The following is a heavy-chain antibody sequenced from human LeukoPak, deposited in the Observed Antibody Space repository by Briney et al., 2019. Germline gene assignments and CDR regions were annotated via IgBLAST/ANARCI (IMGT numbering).Heavy chain of an antibody. D-gene: IGHD1-1*01. CDR2: ISYRGST. Sequence: PSETLSLTCTVSGGSISRYYWSWIRQPPGKGLEGIGYISYRGSTNFNPSLKSRVTISVDTSKNQFSLKLSSVTAADTAVYYCAREGTAGTNLNWFDPWGQGTLVTVSS. CDR3: AREGTAGTNLNWFDP. J-gene: IGHJ5*02. CDR1: GGSISRYY. V-gene: IGHV4-59*01.